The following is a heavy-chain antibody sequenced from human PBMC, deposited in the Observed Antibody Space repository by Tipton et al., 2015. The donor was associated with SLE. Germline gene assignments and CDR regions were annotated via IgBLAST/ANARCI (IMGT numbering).Heavy chain of an antibody. CDR2: ISVYSGLANT. CDR3: ARSHPVVAAEMLDY. CDR1: GYTFVGHG. Sequence: QSGPEVKKPGASVKVSCKASGYTFVGHGITWVRQAPGQGLEWMAWISVYSGLANTEYAQRFQDRVTMTTDTSTSTAYMELRSLRSDDTAVYYCARSHPVVAAEMLDYWGQGTLVSVSS. V-gene: IGHV1-18*01. D-gene: IGHD2-15*01. J-gene: IGHJ4*02.